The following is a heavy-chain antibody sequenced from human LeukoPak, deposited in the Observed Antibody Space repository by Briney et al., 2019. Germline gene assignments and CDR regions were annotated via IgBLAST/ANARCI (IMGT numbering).Heavy chain of an antibody. D-gene: IGHD3-16*01. CDR1: GFTFSSYW. J-gene: IGHJ6*02. V-gene: IGHV3-7*03. CDR3: ARGGGLDV. Sequence: PEGSLRLSCAASGFTFSSYWMNWARQAPGEGLEWVASINHNGNVNYYVDSVKGRFTISRDNAKNSLYLQMSNLRAEDTAVYFCARGGGLDVWGQGATVTVSS. CDR2: INHNGNVN.